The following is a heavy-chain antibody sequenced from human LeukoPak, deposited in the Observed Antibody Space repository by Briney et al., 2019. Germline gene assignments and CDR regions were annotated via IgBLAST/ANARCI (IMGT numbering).Heavy chain of an antibody. Sequence: PSETLSLTCTVSGGSISSGSYYWSWIRQPAGKGLEWIGRIYTSGSTNYSPSLKSRVTMSVDTSKNQFSLRLSSVTAADTAVYYCARSDISTSRPGVFDYWGQGTLVTVSS. CDR3: ARSDISTSRPGVFDY. V-gene: IGHV4-61*02. D-gene: IGHD1-1*01. J-gene: IGHJ4*02. CDR1: GGSISSGSYY. CDR2: IYTSGST.